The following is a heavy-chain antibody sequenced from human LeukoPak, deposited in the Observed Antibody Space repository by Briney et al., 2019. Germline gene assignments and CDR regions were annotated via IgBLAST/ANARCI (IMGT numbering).Heavy chain of an antibody. CDR2: IWYDGSNK. J-gene: IGHJ6*02. D-gene: IGHD6-13*01. Sequence: GGSLRLSCAASGFTFSSYGMHWVRQAPGKVLEWVAVIWYDGSNKYYADSVKGRFTISRDNSKNTLYLQMNSLRAEDTAVYYCARVFSTAAGTGMDVWGQGTTVTVSS. CDR3: ARVFSTAAGTGMDV. V-gene: IGHV3-33*01. CDR1: GFTFSSYG.